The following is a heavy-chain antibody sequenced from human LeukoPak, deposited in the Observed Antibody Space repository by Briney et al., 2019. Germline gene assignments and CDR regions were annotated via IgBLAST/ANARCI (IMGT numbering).Heavy chain of an antibody. CDR3: VRDGYGSGEGFFDY. D-gene: IGHD3-10*01. CDR2: ISAYDGNT. CDR1: GYTFTSYG. Sequence: ASVKVSCKASGYTFTSYGFSWVRQAPGQGPEWLGWISAYDGNTKSVGNLQRRVTMTTDTSTVTAYMELRSLKSDDTAVYYCVRDGYGSGEGFFDYWGQGTLVTVSS. J-gene: IGHJ4*02. V-gene: IGHV1-18*01.